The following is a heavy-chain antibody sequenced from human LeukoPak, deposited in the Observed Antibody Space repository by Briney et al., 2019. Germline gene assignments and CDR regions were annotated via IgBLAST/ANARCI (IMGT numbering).Heavy chain of an antibody. CDR1: GGSFGSGGYS. Sequence: PSQTLSLTCTVSGGSFGSGGYSWSWIRQPPGKGLEWIGYIYHSGSTYYNPSLKSRVAISVDRSKNQFSLKLSSVTAADTAVYYCARSLSTWIQLGFDPWGQGTLVTVSS. D-gene: IGHD5-18*01. CDR2: IYHSGST. J-gene: IGHJ5*02. V-gene: IGHV4-30-2*01. CDR3: ARSLSTWIQLGFDP.